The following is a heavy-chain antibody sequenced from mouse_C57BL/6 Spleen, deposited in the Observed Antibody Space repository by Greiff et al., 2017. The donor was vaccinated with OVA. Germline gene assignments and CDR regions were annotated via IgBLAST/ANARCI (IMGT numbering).Heavy chain of an antibody. CDR3: ASVYYYGSSWYFDV. CDR1: GFSLTSSG. D-gene: IGHD1-1*01. Sequence: QVQLQQSGPGLVQPSQSLSITCTVSGFSLTSSGVHWVRQSPGKGLEWLGVIWRGGSTDYNAAFMSRLSITKDNSKSQVFFKMNSLQADDTAIYYCASVYYYGSSWYFDVWGTGTTVTVSS. CDR2: IWRGGST. V-gene: IGHV2-5*01. J-gene: IGHJ1*03.